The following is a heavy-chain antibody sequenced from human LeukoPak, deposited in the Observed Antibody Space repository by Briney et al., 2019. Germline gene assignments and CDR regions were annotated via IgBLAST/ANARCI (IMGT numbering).Heavy chain of an antibody. CDR1: GGSISSGSYY. CDR3: AGEALGYYYDSSAEEVDY. Sequence: SQTLSLTXTVSGGSISSGSYYWSWIRQPAGKGLEWIGRIYTSGSTNYNPSLKSRVTISVDTSKNQFSLKLSSVTAADTAVYYCAGEALGYYYDSSAEEVDYWGQGTLVTVSS. D-gene: IGHD3-22*01. J-gene: IGHJ4*02. V-gene: IGHV4-61*02. CDR2: IYTSGST.